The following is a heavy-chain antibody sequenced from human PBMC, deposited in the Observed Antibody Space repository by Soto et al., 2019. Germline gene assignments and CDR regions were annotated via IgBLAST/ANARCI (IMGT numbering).Heavy chain of an antibody. CDR2: ISAYNGNT. Sequence: VASVKVSCKASGYTFTSYGISWVRQAPGQGLEWMGWISAYNGNTNYAQKFQGRVTMTTDTSTSTAYMELRSLRSDDTAVYYCARDIFWGGFAESNWLDPWGLGTLVTASS. J-gene: IGHJ5*02. CDR3: ARDIFWGGFAESNWLDP. V-gene: IGHV1-18*01. CDR1: GYTFTSYG. D-gene: IGHD3-10*01.